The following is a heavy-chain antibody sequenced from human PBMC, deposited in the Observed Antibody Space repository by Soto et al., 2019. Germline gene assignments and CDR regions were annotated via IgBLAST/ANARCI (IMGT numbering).Heavy chain of an antibody. CDR3: ATHLNYYDSGGYSNPFDY. J-gene: IGHJ4*02. D-gene: IGHD3-22*01. Sequence: HPGGSLRLSCAASGFTFSSYEMNWVRQAPGKGLEWVSYISSSGSTIYYADSVKGRFTISRDNAKNSLYLQMNSLRAEDTAVYYCATHLNYYDSGGYSNPFDYWGQGTLVTVSS. CDR1: GFTFSSYE. CDR2: ISSSGSTI. V-gene: IGHV3-48*03.